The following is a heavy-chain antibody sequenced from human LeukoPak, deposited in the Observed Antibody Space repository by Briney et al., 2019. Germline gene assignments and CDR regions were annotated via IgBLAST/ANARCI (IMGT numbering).Heavy chain of an antibody. J-gene: IGHJ6*03. V-gene: IGHV3-30*02. CDR1: GFTFTTYA. CDR2: IQYDGNTK. D-gene: IGHD1-26*01. CDR3: AKRGGTHSYYYYMDV. Sequence: QTGGSLRLSCVASGFTFTTYAMHWVRQAPGKGLEWVAFIQYDGNTKYYVDSVKGRFTISRDTSKNTLFLQMSSLRAEDTAVYYCAKRGGTHSYYYYMDVWGKGTTVTVSS.